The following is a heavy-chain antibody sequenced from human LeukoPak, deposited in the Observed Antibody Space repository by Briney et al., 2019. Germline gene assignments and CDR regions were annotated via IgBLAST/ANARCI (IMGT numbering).Heavy chain of an antibody. CDR1: GGSFGGYY. Sequence: SETLSLTCAVYGGSFGGYYWSWIRQPPGKGLEWIGEINHSGSTNYNPSLKSRVTISVDTSKNQFSLKLSSVTAADTAVYYCARGREWFGEFHFDYWGQGTLVTVSS. CDR2: INHSGST. CDR3: ARGREWFGEFHFDY. V-gene: IGHV4-34*01. D-gene: IGHD3-10*01. J-gene: IGHJ4*02.